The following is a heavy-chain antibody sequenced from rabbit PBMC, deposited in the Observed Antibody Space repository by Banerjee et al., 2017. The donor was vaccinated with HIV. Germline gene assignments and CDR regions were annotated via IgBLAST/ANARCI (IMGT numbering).Heavy chain of an antibody. CDR2: IYTGSGST. J-gene: IGHJ3*01. V-gene: IGHV1S45*01. Sequence: EESGGDLVKPEGSLTLTCTASGFSFSGSYWICWVRQAPGKGLEWIGCIYTGSGSTYYASWAKGRFTNSKTSSTTVTLQMTSLTAADTATYFCARDPDAGSAGYSDLNFWGQGTLVTDS. CDR1: GFSFSGSYW. D-gene: IGHD7-1*01. CDR3: ARDPDAGSAGYSDLNF.